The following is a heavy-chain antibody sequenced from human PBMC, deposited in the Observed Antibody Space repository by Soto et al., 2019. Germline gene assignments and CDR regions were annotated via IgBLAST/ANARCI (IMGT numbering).Heavy chain of an antibody. Sequence: SETLSLTCTVSGGSISSGDYYWSWIRQPPGKGLEWIGYIYYSGSTYYNPSLKSRVTISVDTSKNQFSLKLSSVTAADTAVYYCARGLAARPSDYWGQGTLVTVSS. D-gene: IGHD6-6*01. CDR2: IYYSGST. J-gene: IGHJ4*02. V-gene: IGHV4-30-4*01. CDR3: ARGLAARPSDY. CDR1: GGSISSGDYY.